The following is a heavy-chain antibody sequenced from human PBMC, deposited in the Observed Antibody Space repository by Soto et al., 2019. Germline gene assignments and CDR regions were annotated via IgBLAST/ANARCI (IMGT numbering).Heavy chain of an antibody. V-gene: IGHV1-18*01. J-gene: IGHJ5*02. CDR1: GYTFTSYG. CDR2: ISAYNGNT. D-gene: IGHD6-13*01. Sequence: ASVKVSCKASGYTFTSYGISWVRQAPGQGLEWMGWISAYNGNTNYAQKLQGRVTMTTDTSTSTAYMELRSLRSDDTAVYYCARDRGIAAAGSLVDPWAQRTLVTVSS. CDR3: ARDRGIAAAGSLVDP.